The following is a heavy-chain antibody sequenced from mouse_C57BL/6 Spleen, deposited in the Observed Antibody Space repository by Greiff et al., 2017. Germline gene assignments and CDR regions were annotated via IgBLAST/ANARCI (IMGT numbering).Heavy chain of an antibody. CDR3: ARSGEGYDPWFAY. J-gene: IGHJ3*01. CDR1: GYTFTSYW. Sequence: QVQLQQPGAELVRPGSSVKLSCKASGYTFTSYWMHWVKQRPIQGLEWIGNIDPSDSETHYNQKFKDKATLTVDKSSSTAYMQLSSLTSEDSAVYYCARSGEGYDPWFAYWGQGTLVTVSA. D-gene: IGHD2-12*01. V-gene: IGHV1-52*01. CDR2: IDPSDSET.